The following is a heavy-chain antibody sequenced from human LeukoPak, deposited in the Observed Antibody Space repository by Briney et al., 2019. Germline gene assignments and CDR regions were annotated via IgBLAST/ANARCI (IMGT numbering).Heavy chain of an antibody. CDR2: IWDTEIT. CDR3: ARGLVLATDDAFDI. J-gene: IGHJ3*02. Sequence: SETLSLPCTVSGGSIRSYFWSWLRQPPGKGLEWIGYIWDTEITDYNPSLKSRVTSSLDTSKNHFSLKLRSVTAADTALYFCARGLVLATDDAFDIWGQGTLVTVSS. V-gene: IGHV4-59*01. D-gene: IGHD5-12*01. CDR1: GGSIRSYF.